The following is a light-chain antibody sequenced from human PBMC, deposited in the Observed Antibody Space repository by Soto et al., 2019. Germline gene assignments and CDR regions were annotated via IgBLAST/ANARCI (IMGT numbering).Light chain of an antibody. Sequence: DIQMTQSPSTLSASVGDRVTITCRASQSISSWLAWYQQKPGKAPKLLIYDVSSLEGGVPSRFSGSGSGTEFTLTFSSLQPDDFGTYYCQHYTTYSGTFGQGTKVEIK. J-gene: IGKJ1*01. V-gene: IGKV1-5*01. CDR3: QHYTTYSGT. CDR1: QSISSW. CDR2: DVS.